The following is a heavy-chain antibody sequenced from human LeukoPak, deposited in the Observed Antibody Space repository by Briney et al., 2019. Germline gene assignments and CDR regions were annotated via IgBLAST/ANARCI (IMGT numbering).Heavy chain of an antibody. CDR3: AKQGYDTSGYYLSFFDY. CDR1: GFTFSSYW. D-gene: IGHD3-22*01. CDR2: INHNGNVN. J-gene: IGHJ4*02. Sequence: GGSLRLSCAASGFTFSSYWMNWARQAPGKGLEWVASINHNGNVNYYVDSVKGRFTISGDNAKNSLYLQMNSLRAEDTAVYYCAKQGYDTSGYYLSFFDYCGQGTLVTVSS. V-gene: IGHV3-7*03.